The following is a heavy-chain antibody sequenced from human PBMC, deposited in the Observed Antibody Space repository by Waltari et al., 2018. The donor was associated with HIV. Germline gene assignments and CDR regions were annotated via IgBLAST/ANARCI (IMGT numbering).Heavy chain of an antibody. CDR2: SGAYDENK. CDR3: VRGGGSWLQETHYYKSLDV. V-gene: IGHV1-18*01. Sequence: QVQLMQSGPETRKPGDSVKMSCRAAGFDLTSYGITWVRQVPGQAIEWMGWSGAYDENKDVDGRLKSRVSLTRDKSTATVFLEVRSLTVDDAATYYCVRGGGSWLQETHYYKSLDVWGPGTT. D-gene: IGHD5-12*01. CDR1: GFDLTSYG. J-gene: IGHJ6*02.